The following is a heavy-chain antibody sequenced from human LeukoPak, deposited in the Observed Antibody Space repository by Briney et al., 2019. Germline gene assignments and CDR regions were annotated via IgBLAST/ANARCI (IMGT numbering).Heavy chain of an antibody. V-gene: IGHV3-53*01. CDR2: IYSGGST. CDR1: GFTVSSNY. CDR3: ARMYYYDSSGLTWGFYY. Sequence: GGSLRLSCAASGFTVSSNYMSWVRQAPGKGLEWVSVIYSGGSTYYADSVKGRFTISRDNSKNTLYLQMNSLRAEDTAVYYCARMYYYDSSGLTWGFYYWGQGTLVTVSS. J-gene: IGHJ4*02. D-gene: IGHD3-22*01.